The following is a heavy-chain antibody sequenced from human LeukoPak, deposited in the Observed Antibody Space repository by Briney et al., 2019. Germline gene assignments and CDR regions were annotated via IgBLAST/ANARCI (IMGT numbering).Heavy chain of an antibody. CDR1: GYTFTSYD. V-gene: IGHV1-8*01. Sequence: ASVKVSCTASGYTFTSYDINWVRQATGQGLEWMGWMNPNSGNTGYAQKFQGRVTMTRNTSISTAYMELSSLRSEDTAVYYCARDGSTSYLAYGMDVWGQGTTVTVSS. CDR2: MNPNSGNT. J-gene: IGHJ6*02. CDR3: ARDGSTSYLAYGMDV. D-gene: IGHD2-2*01.